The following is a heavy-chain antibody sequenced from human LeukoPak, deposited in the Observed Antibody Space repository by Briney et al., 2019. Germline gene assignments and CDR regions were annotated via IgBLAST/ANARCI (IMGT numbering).Heavy chain of an antibody. CDR2: ISAYNGNT. V-gene: IGHV1-18*01. CDR1: SYTXTNYG. J-gene: IGHJ3*02. Sequence: GSVKVSCKASSYTXTNYGISLVRQAPGQGLEWMGWISAYNGNTNYAQNLQGRVTMTTDTSTNTAYMELRSLRSDDTAVYYCARDQDPGAFDIWGQGTMVTVSS. CDR3: ARDQDPGAFDI.